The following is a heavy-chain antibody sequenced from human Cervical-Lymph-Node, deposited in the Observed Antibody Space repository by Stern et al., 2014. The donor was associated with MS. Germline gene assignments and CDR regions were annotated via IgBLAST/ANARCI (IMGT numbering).Heavy chain of an antibody. V-gene: IGHV1-46*01. CDR3: ARGDRMVATPFDY. CDR1: GYTFTSYY. Sequence: VQLVESGAEVKKPGASVKVSCKASGYTFTSYYMHWVRQAPGQGLEWMGIINPSGGSTSYAQKFQGRVTMTRDASTTPVYMELSSLRSEDTAVYYCARGDRMVATPFDYWGQGTLVTVSS. CDR2: INPSGGST. D-gene: IGHD5-12*01. J-gene: IGHJ4*02.